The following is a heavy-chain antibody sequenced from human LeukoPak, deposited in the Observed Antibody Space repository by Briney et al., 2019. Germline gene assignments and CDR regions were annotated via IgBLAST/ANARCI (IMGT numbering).Heavy chain of an antibody. D-gene: IGHD4-17*01. Sequence: SETLSLTCTVSGDSISSGDYYWSWIRQPAGKGLEWIGRISSSGSTNYNPSLKSRVTISVDTSKNQFSLKLSSVTAADTAVYYCARVVLEGPHYGDYLFFDYWGQGTLVTVSS. V-gene: IGHV4-61*02. CDR1: GDSISSGDYY. CDR3: ARVVLEGPHYGDYLFFDY. CDR2: ISSSGST. J-gene: IGHJ4*02.